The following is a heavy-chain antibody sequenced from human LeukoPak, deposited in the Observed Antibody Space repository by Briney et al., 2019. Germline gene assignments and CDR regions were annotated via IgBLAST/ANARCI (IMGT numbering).Heavy chain of an antibody. CDR1: GFTFSSYA. CDR3: AKWRPDLYCSSTSCNSSGY. V-gene: IGHV3-23*01. CDR2: ISGSGGST. D-gene: IGHD2-2*01. Sequence: PGGSLRLSCAASGFTFSSYAMSWVRQAPGKGLEWVSAISGSGGSTYYADSVKGRFTISRDNSKNTLYLQMNSLRAEDTAVYYCAKWRPDLYCSSTSCNSSGYWGQGTLVTVSS. J-gene: IGHJ4*02.